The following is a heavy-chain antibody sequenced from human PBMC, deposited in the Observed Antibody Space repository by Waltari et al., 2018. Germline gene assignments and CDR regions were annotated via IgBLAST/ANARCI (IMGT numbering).Heavy chain of an antibody. Sequence: QVQLQQWGAGLLKPSETLSLTCAVYGGSFSGYYWSWIRQPPGKGLEWLGEINHSGSTNYNPSLKSRVTISVDTSKNQFSLKLSSVTAADTAVYYCAGDMGAARRTAGMDVWGKGTTVTVSS. D-gene: IGHD6-6*01. CDR3: AGDMGAARRTAGMDV. CDR1: GGSFSGYY. CDR2: INHSGST. J-gene: IGHJ6*03. V-gene: IGHV4-34*01.